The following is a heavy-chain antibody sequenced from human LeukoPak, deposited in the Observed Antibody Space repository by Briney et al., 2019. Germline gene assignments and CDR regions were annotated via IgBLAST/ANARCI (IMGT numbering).Heavy chain of an antibody. CDR3: AKGSANYYNDAFDI. CDR1: GFTFNIYA. CDR2: ISTSGGTT. J-gene: IGHJ3*02. D-gene: IGHD3-10*01. Sequence: GGSLRLSCAASGFTFNIYAMNWVRQAPGKGLEWVSTISTSGGTTYYADSVKGRFTISRDNSKNTLFLQMNSLRAEDTALYYCAKGSANYYNDAFDIWGQGTMVTVSS. V-gene: IGHV3-23*01.